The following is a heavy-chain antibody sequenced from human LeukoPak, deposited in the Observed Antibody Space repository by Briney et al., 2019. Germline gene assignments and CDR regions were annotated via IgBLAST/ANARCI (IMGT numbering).Heavy chain of an antibody. Sequence: GGSLRLSCEASGFTFSIYTMSWVRQAPGKGLGWVSAISGSGGSTYYADAVKGRFTISRDNPKNTLYLQMNNLRAEDTAIYYCAKDVAIKGDWGQGTLVTVS. V-gene: IGHV3-23*01. CDR2: ISGSGGST. CDR1: GFTFSIYT. J-gene: IGHJ4*02. D-gene: IGHD5-12*01. CDR3: AKDVAIKGD.